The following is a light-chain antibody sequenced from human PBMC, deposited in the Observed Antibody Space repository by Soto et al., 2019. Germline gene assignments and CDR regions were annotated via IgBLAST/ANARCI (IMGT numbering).Light chain of an antibody. CDR2: GAS. CDR1: QGISNY. CDR3: LQNNAYPFT. V-gene: IGKV1-17*03. Sequence: DIQMTQSPSAXSASVGDRVTITCRASQGISNYLAWFQQKPGQGPKRLIYGASNLQSGVPPRFSGSGSETEFTLTISNLQPEDIATYYCLQNNAYPFTFGQGTKVDI. J-gene: IGKJ2*01.